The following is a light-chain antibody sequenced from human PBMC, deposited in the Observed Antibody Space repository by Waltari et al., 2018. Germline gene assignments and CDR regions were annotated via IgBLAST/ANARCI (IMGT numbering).Light chain of an antibody. CDR2: KEN. J-gene: IGLJ3*02. Sequence: QTVVTQEPSLSVSPGGTVTLTCALSSGSLSSSSYATWYQQTPGQPPRSLVYKENNRSSGVPDRFSGYILGNKAALTITGAQAEDESEYYCSLYMGSGIWVFGGGTKLTVL. V-gene: IGLV8-61*01. CDR3: SLYMGSGIWV. CDR1: SGSLSSSSY.